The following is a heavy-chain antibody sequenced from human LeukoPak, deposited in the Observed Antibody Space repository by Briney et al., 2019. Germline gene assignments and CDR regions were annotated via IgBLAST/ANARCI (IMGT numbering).Heavy chain of an antibody. CDR2: ISSDSSTI. D-gene: IGHD3-10*01. CDR1: GFTFSTYG. J-gene: IGHJ4*02. Sequence: GGSLRLSCAASGFTFSTYGMNWVRQAPGKGREWVSYISSDSSTIYYGNSVKSRFTISRDNAKNSLYLQMNNLRDEDTAVYYCATWFGELSWGLFDYWGQGTLVTVSS. CDR3: ATWFGELSWGLFDY. V-gene: IGHV3-48*02.